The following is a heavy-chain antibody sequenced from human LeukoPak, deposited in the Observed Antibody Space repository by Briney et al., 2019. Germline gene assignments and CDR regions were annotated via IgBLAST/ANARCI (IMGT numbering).Heavy chain of an antibody. D-gene: IGHD2-2*01. Sequence: SETLSLTCAVYGGSFSGYYWSWIRQPPGKGLEWIGEINHSGSINYNPSLKSRVTISVDTSKNQFSLKLSSVTAADTAVYYCARRPARRDYYYYMDVWGKGTTVTVSS. J-gene: IGHJ6*03. CDR2: INHSGSI. V-gene: IGHV4-34*01. CDR3: ARRPARRDYYYYMDV. CDR1: GGSFSGYY.